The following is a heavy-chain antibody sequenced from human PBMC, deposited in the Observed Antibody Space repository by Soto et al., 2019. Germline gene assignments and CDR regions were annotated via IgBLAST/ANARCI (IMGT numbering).Heavy chain of an antibody. CDR2: IYYSGST. CDR3: VSHRKYIVVSGSFFDY. D-gene: IGHD6-19*01. J-gene: IGHJ4*02. Sequence: QLQLQESGPGLVKPSETLSLICTVSGGSIASSLYYWGWVRQSPGKALEWIESIYYSGSTHYNPTLKSRVTVSVETSTNHFPLKLTSVTAAATAVYFCVSHRKYIVVSGSFFDYWSQGTLVTVSS. CDR1: GGSIASSLYY. V-gene: IGHV4-39*01.